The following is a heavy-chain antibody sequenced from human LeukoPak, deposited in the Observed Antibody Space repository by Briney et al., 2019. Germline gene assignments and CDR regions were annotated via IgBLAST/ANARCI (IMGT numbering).Heavy chain of an antibody. CDR1: GGSISTYY. CDR2: IYYSGSS. CDR3: ASRGGSSWYFDY. V-gene: IGHV4-59*08. D-gene: IGHD6-13*01. J-gene: IGHJ4*02. Sequence: PSETLSLTCTVSGGSISTYYWSWIRQPPGKGLEWIGYIYYSGSSNYTPSLKSRVTISVDTSKSPFSLKLSSVTAADTAVYYCASRGGSSWYFDYWGQGTLVTVSS.